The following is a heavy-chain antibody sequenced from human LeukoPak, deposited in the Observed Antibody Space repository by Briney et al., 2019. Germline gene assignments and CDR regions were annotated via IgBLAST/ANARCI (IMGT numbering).Heavy chain of an antibody. D-gene: IGHD3-16*01. CDR3: TTDRPASSNYDYVWGSTTHPHS. CDR1: GFTFSNAW. V-gene: IGHV3-15*01. Sequence: GGSLRLSCATSGFTFSNAWMHWVRQVPGKGLEWVGHIKSKTDGGTTDYAAPVKGRFTISRDDSKNTLYLQMNSLKTEDTAVYYCTTDRPASSNYDYVWGSTTHPHSWGQGTLVTVSS. J-gene: IGHJ4*02. CDR2: IKSKTDGGTT.